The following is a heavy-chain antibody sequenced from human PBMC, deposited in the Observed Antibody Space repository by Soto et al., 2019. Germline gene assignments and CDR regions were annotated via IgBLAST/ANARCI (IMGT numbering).Heavy chain of an antibody. CDR2: IDPSDSYI. V-gene: IGHV5-10-1*01. CDR3: ARDYRFGVSWFDP. J-gene: IGHJ5*02. Sequence: PGESLKISCQGFGYSFSSYKISWVRQKPGKGLEWMGRIDPSDSYINYNPSFQGHVTVSADQSISTAYLEWSSLKASDTAMYYCARDYRFGVSWFDPWGQGTLVTVSS. D-gene: IGHD3-16*02. CDR1: GYSFSSYK.